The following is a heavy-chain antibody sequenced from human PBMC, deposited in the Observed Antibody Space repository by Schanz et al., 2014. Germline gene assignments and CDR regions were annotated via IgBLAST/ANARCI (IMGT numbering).Heavy chain of an antibody. D-gene: IGHD2-8*01. CDR1: GFTFSSYS. Sequence: EVQLVESGGGLVKPGGSLRLSCAASGFTFSSYSLAWVRQAPGKGLEWVSVIYGGGITYYADSVKGRFTISRDSSRNTLYLQMNSLRAEDTAVYYCASLYDREYFDYWGQGTLVTVSS. CDR3: ASLYDREYFDY. V-gene: IGHV3-66*01. CDR2: IYGGGIT. J-gene: IGHJ4*02.